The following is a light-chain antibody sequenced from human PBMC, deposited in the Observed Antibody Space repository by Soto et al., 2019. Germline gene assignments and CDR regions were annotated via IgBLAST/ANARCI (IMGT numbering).Light chain of an antibody. Sequence: DIQMTQSPSTLSAYVGERVTITCRASQSISSWLAWYQQKPGKAPKLLIYDASSLESGVPSRFSGSGSGTEFTLTITSLQPDDFATYYCQQYNSYRWTFGQGTKVDIK. J-gene: IGKJ1*01. CDR3: QQYNSYRWT. CDR2: DAS. V-gene: IGKV1-5*01. CDR1: QSISSW.